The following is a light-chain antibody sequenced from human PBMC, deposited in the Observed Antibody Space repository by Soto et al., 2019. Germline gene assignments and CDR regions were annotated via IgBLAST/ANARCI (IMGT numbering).Light chain of an antibody. CDR1: SSDVGGYNY. J-gene: IGLJ1*01. Sequence: QSVLTRPASVSVSPGQSITMSCTGTSSDVGGYNYVSWYQQLPGKAPKLMIYEVSNRPSGVSIRFSGSKSGNTASLTISGLRAEDEADYYCNSYTSTSTPYVFGTGTKVT. CDR2: EVS. V-gene: IGLV2-14*01. CDR3: NSYTSTSTPYV.